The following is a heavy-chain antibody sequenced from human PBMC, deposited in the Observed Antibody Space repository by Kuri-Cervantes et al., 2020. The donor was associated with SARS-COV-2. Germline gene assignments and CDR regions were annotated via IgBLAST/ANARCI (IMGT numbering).Heavy chain of an antibody. Sequence: GGSLRLSCAASGFSFSSYAMSWVRQAPGKGLEWVSVISGSDTGAYYADSVKGRFTISRDNSKNTLYLRMNSLRAEDTAVYFCAKDPTATTEYYYAMDVWGQGTTVTVSS. CDR2: ISGSDTGA. V-gene: IGHV3-23*01. J-gene: IGHJ6*02. CDR3: AKDPTATTEYYYAMDV. CDR1: GFSFSSYA. D-gene: IGHD1-7*01.